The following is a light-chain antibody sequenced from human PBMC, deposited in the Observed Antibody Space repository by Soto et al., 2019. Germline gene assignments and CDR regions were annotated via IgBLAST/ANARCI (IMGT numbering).Light chain of an antibody. CDR1: QSVLYSSNNKNY. J-gene: IGKJ2*01. CDR3: QQYYSTPYT. Sequence: DLVITQSPGSGALSLGERAGINCESSQSVLYSSNNKNYLAWYQQKPGQPPKLLIYWASTRESGVPDRFSGSGSGTDFTLTISSLQAEDVAVYYCQQYYSTPYTFGQGTKVDIK. V-gene: IGKV4-1*01. CDR2: WAS.